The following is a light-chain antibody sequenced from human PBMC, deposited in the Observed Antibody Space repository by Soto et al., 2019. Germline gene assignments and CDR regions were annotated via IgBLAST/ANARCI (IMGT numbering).Light chain of an antibody. CDR3: SSYTTSRAVV. CDR2: EVS. CDR1: SSDIGSYNF. J-gene: IGLJ2*01. V-gene: IGLV2-14*01. Sequence: QSALTQPASVSGSPGQSITISCTGTSSDIGSYNFVSWYQQHPGKAPKLMTYEVSNRPSGVSNRLSGSKSGNTASLTISGLQAEDEADYYCSSYTTSRAVVFGGGTKLTVL.